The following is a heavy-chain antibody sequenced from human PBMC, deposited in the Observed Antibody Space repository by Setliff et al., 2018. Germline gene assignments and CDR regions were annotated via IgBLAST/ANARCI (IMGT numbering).Heavy chain of an antibody. CDR1: GYTFANYY. CDR3: AGPRGPYSASDAFGI. Sequence: ASVKVSCKASGYTFANYYMHWVRQAPGQGLVWMGIIDPSGFSTHYAQKFQGRVTVTRATSTNTLYMELSSLRSEDTAIYYCAGPRGPYSASDAFGIWGQGTMVTVSS. J-gene: IGHJ3*02. V-gene: IGHV1-46*01. D-gene: IGHD3-16*01. CDR2: IDPSGFST.